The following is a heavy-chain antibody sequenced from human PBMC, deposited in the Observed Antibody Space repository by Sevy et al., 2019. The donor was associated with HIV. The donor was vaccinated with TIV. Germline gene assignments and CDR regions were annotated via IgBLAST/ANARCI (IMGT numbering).Heavy chain of an antibody. V-gene: IGHV1-24*01. CDR3: ATTKDYYDSSGSPFDY. Sequence: ASVKVSCMVSGYTLSELSMHWVRQAPGKGLEWMGSFDPEDDETIYAQKCQGRGTMTEDTSTDTAYMELNNLRSEDTAVYYCATTKDYYDSSGSPFDYWGQGTLVTVSS. CDR1: GYTLSELS. D-gene: IGHD3-22*01. J-gene: IGHJ4*02. CDR2: FDPEDDET.